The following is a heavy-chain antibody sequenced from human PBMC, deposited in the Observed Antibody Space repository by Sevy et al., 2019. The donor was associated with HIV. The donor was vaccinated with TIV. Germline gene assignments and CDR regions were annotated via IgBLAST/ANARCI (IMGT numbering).Heavy chain of an antibody. Sequence: GGSLRLSCPASGFTFSKYSMSWVRQPPGKGRGWVSTLFFGCGEINYAVSVKGRFTISRDNSKSSGYLQMNNLRPEDTAVYYCAREGCTKPHDYWGQGTLVTVSS. CDR2: LFFGCGEI. D-gene: IGHD2-8*01. CDR1: GFTFSKYS. J-gene: IGHJ4*02. CDR3: AREGCTKPHDY. V-gene: IGHV3-23*01.